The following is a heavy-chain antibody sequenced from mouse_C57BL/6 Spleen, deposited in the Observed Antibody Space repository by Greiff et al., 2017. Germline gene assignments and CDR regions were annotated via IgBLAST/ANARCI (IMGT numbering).Heavy chain of an antibody. J-gene: IGHJ2*01. CDR2: ISGGGGNT. Sequence: EVQVVESGGGLVKPGASLKLSCAASGFTFSSYSMSWVRQTPEKRLEWVATISGGGGNTYYPDSVKGRFTISRDNAKNTRYLQVSSLRSEDTALYYSARQEFDFGCWGQGTTLTVSS. V-gene: IGHV5-9*01. CDR3: ARQEFDFGC. CDR1: GFTFSSYS.